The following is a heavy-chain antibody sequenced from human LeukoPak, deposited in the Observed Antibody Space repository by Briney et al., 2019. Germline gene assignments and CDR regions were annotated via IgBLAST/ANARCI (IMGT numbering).Heavy chain of an antibody. CDR2: ISGSGGST. CDR1: GFTFSSYW. V-gene: IGHV3-23*01. J-gene: IGHJ4*02. D-gene: IGHD5-18*01. CDR3: AKERYSYGYWRYFDY. Sequence: GGSLRLSCAASGFTFSSYWMHWVRQAPGKGLEWVSAISGSGGSTYYADSVKGRFTISRDNSKNTLYLQMNSLRAEDTAVYYCAKERYSYGYWRYFDYWGQGTLVTVSS.